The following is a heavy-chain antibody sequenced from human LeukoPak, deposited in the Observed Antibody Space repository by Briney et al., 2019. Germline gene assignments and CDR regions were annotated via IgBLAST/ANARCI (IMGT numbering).Heavy chain of an antibody. D-gene: IGHD3-10*01. V-gene: IGHV3-30*04. Sequence: HPGGSLRLSCAASGFTFSSYAMHWVRQAPGKGLEWEAAIAYDGSNKYYADSVKGRFTISRDNSKNTLYLQMNSLRAEDTAVYYCARGPHTYYYGSGGLAPVDYWGQGTLVTVSS. CDR1: GFTFSSYA. J-gene: IGHJ4*02. CDR2: IAYDGSNK. CDR3: ARGPHTYYYGSGGLAPVDY.